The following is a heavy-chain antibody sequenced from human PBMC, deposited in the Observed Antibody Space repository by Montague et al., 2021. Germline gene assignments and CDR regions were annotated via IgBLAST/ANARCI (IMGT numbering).Heavy chain of an antibody. Sequence: QSGAEVKKPGESLKISCQGSGFSISDYWIAWVRQMPGRGLEWLGIIYPRDSDTRYNPSFQGQVSISADKVINTAYVQWSSLTASDTAIYYCARRGSLVATANCFDPWGQGTLVTVSS. D-gene: IGHD1-1*01. J-gene: IGHJ5*02. CDR3: ARRGSLVATANCFDP. CDR2: IYPRDSDT. CDR1: GFSISDYW. V-gene: IGHV5-51*01.